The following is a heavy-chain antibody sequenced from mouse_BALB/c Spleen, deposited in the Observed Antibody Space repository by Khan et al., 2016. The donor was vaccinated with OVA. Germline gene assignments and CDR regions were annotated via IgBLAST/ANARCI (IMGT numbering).Heavy chain of an antibody. CDR1: GFSLTSYG. CDR2: IWAGGST. V-gene: IGHV2-9*02. J-gene: IGHJ2*01. CDR3: ARLEDI. Sequence: QVQLKESGPGLVAPSQSLSITCTVSGFSLTSYGVHWVRQPPGKGLEWLGVIWAGGSTNYNSAPMSRLSISQDNSKSQVFLKMNSLQTADTAMYYCARLEDIWAQGTTLTVSS. D-gene: IGHD1-3*01.